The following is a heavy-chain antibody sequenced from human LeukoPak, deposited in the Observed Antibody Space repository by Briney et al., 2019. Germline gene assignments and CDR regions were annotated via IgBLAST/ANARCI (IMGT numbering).Heavy chain of an antibody. J-gene: IGHJ4*02. CDR3: AREGRVSGYDFDC. Sequence: GSLRLSCAASGFTFSSYWMHWVRQAPGKGLVGVSRINSDGSSITYADSVKGRFTISRDNAKNTLYLQMNSLSVEDTAVYYCAREGRVSGYDFDCWGQGTLVTVSS. V-gene: IGHV3-74*03. CDR2: INSDGSSI. D-gene: IGHD5-12*01. CDR1: GFTFSSYW.